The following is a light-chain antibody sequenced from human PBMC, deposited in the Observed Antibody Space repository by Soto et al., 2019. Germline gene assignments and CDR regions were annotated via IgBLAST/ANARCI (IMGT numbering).Light chain of an antibody. J-gene: IGLJ2*01. CDR2: SNN. Sequence: QAVVTQSPSASGTPGQRVTISCSGSSSNIGSNYVYWYQQLPGTAPKLLIYSNNQRPSGVPERFSGSKSGTSASLAISGLRSEDEADYYCAAWDDSLNGHVVFGGGTKLTVL. CDR3: AAWDDSLNGHVV. V-gene: IGLV1-47*02. CDR1: SSNIGSNY.